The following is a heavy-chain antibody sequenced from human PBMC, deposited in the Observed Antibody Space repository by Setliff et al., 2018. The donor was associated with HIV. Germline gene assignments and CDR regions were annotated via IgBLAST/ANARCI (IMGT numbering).Heavy chain of an antibody. CDR3: ARTVNDYGDYYFDY. Sequence: SVKVSCKASGGTFSSYAISWVRQAPGQGLDWMGGIIPVFGTTNYAQKFQGRVTITADESTSTAYMELSSLRSEDTAVYYCARTVNDYGDYYFDYWGQGALVTVSS. D-gene: IGHD4-17*01. CDR2: IIPVFGTT. V-gene: IGHV1-69*13. CDR1: GGTFSSYA. J-gene: IGHJ4*02.